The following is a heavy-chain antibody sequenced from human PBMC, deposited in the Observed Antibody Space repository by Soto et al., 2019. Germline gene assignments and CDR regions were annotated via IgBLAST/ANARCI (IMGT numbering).Heavy chain of an antibody. V-gene: IGHV1-18*01. CDR1: GYTFTSYV. CDR3: ASSREQLVLYGMDV. D-gene: IGHD6-13*01. Sequence: QVQLVQSGAEVKKPGASVKVSCKASGYTFTSYVISWVRQAPGQGLEWMGWISAYNGNTNYAQKLQGRVTMTTDISTSTAYMELRRLRSDDTAVYYCASSREQLVLYGMDVWGQGTTVTVSS. CDR2: ISAYNGNT. J-gene: IGHJ6*02.